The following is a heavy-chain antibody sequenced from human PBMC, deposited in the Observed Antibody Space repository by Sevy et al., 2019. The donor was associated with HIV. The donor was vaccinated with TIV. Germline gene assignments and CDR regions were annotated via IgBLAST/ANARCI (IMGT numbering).Heavy chain of an antibody. CDR1: GDSIRRSDDY. Sequence: SETLSLTCTVSGDSIRRSDDYWGWIRQPPEKGLERVGSVYSSGSSYSNPSFKSRVTMSIDTSRNLFSLKLTSVTAADTALYYCARSPIAASGAKFDTWGPGTLVTVSS. CDR2: VYSSGSS. CDR3: ARSPIAASGAKFDT. J-gene: IGHJ5*02. V-gene: IGHV4-39*01. D-gene: IGHD3-16*01.